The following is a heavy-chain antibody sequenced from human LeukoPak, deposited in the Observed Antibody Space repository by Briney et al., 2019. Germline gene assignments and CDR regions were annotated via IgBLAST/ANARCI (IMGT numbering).Heavy chain of an antibody. CDR3: ARGVGATV. CDR2: IYYSGST. D-gene: IGHD1-26*01. Sequence: SETLSLTCAVSGYSISSGYYWDWFRQPPGKGLEWIGYIYYSGSTNYNPSLKSRVTISLDTSKNQFSLKLSSVTAADTAVYYCARGVGATVWGQGTMVTVSS. J-gene: IGHJ3*01. CDR1: GYSISSGYY. V-gene: IGHV4-61*01.